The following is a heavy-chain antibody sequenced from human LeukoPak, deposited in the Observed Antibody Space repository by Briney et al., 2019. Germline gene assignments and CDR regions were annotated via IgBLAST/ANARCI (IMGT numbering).Heavy chain of an antibody. J-gene: IGHJ6*02. Sequence: GASVKVSCKASGYTFTSYYMHWVRQAPGQGLEWMGLINPSGGSTSYAQKFQGRVTMTRDTSTSTVYMELSSLRSEDTAVYYCARDLQDTAMVTYPYYYYGMGVWGQGTTVTVSS. CDR1: GYTFTSYY. D-gene: IGHD5-18*01. CDR3: ARDLQDTAMVTYPYYYYGMGV. CDR2: INPSGGST. V-gene: IGHV1-46*01.